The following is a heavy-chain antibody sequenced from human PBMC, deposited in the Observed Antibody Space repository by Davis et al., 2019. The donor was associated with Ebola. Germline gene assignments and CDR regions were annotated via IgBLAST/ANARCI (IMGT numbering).Heavy chain of an antibody. D-gene: IGHD3-10*01. CDR2: INPKRGGT. V-gene: IGHV1-2*02. CDR1: GYTFTGYY. Sequence: ASVKVSCKASGYTFTGYYIHWVRQAPGQGLEWMGWINPKRGGTYSAQQFQGRVTMTRDTSISTAYLEVSRLRSDDTAVYHCARAAGIYLDDDPYYYYYMDVWGKGTTVTVSS. J-gene: IGHJ6*03. CDR3: ARAAGIYLDDDPYYYYYMDV.